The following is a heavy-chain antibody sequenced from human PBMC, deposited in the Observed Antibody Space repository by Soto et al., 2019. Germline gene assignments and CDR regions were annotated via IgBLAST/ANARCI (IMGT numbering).Heavy chain of an antibody. J-gene: IGHJ6*02. CDR1: GYTFTSYG. V-gene: IGHV1-18*01. Sequence: QVQLVQSGAEVKKPGASVKVSCKASGYTFTSYGISWVRQAPGQGLEWMGWISAYNGNTNYAQKLQGRVTMTTDTSTSTAYMELRSLRSDDTAVYYCARGIYDSSALLRDYYYGMDVWGQGTTVTVSS. CDR2: ISAYNGNT. CDR3: ARGIYDSSALLRDYYYGMDV. D-gene: IGHD3-22*01.